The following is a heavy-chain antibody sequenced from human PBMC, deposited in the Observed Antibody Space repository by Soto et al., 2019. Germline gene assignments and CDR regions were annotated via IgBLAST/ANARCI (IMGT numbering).Heavy chain of an antibody. Sequence: SETLSLTCTVSGDSFSPNYWSWLRQFPGKGLEWVGNIYYGGTTSYNPSLKSRVTISLETSKNQFSLKLSSVTAADTAVYYCARDTKWEPTWDYYYGMDVWGQGTTVTVSS. CDR3: ARDTKWEPTWDYYYGMDV. CDR1: GDSFSPNY. J-gene: IGHJ6*02. D-gene: IGHD1-26*01. CDR2: IYYGGTT. V-gene: IGHV4-59*01.